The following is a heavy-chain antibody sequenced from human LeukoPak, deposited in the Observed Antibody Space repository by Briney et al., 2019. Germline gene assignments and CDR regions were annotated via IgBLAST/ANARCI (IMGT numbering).Heavy chain of an antibody. CDR3: ARASIAAAFDY. J-gene: IGHJ4*02. CDR1: GGSFSGYY. D-gene: IGHD6-13*01. Sequence: SETLSLTCAVYGGSFSGYYWSWIRQPPGKGLEWIGEINHSGSTNYNPSLKSRVTISVDTPKNQFSLKLSSVTAADTAVYHCARASIAAAFDYWGQGTLVTVSS. V-gene: IGHV4-34*01. CDR2: INHSGST.